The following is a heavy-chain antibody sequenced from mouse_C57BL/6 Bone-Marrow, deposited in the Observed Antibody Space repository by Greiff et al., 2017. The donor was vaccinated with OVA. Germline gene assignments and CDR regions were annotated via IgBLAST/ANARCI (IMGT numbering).Heavy chain of an antibody. J-gene: IGHJ2*01. CDR1: GFTFSDYY. D-gene: IGHD1-1*01. V-gene: IGHV5-12*01. CDR3: ARREASYIDD. CDR2: ISNGGGST. Sequence: EVQGVESGGGLVQPGGSLKLSCAASGFTFSDYYMYWVRQTPEKRLEWVAYISNGGGSTYYPDTVKGRFTISRDNAKNTLYLQMSRLKSEDTAMYYCARREASYIDDWGKGTTLTVSS.